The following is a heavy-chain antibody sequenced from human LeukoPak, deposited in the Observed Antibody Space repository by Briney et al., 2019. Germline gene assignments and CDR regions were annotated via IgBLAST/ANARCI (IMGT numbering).Heavy chain of an antibody. CDR3: ARGTAAAVKRFDP. V-gene: IGHV4-34*01. D-gene: IGHD6-13*01. J-gene: IGHJ5*02. CDR2: INHSGST. Sequence: PSETLSLTCAVYGGSFSGYYWSWIRQPPGKGLEWIGEINHSGSTNYNPSLKSRVTISVDTSKNQFSLKLSSVTAADTAVYYCARGTAAAVKRFDPWGQGTLVTVSS. CDR1: GGSFSGYY.